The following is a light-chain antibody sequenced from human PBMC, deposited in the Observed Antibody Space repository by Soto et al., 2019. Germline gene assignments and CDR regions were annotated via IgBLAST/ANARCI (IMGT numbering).Light chain of an antibody. V-gene: IGKV1-5*03. CDR3: QHYNSYSEA. CDR2: KAS. Sequence: DIQMTQSPSTLSGSVGYRVTITCVASQTISSWLAWYQQKPGKAPKLLIYKASTLKSGVPSSFSGSGSGTEFTLTISSLQPDDFETYYCQHYNSYSEAFGQGTKVDSK. J-gene: IGKJ1*01. CDR1: QTISSW.